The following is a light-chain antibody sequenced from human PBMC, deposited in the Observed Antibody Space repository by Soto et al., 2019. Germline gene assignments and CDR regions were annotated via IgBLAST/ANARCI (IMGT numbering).Light chain of an antibody. CDR1: SSDVGGYNF. CDR2: DVS. J-gene: IGLJ2*01. Sequence: QSALTQPASVSGSPGQSITMSCTGTSSDVGGYNFVSWYQQLPGNAPKLMIYDVSDRPSGVSNRFSGSKSGNTASLTISGLQAEDEADYYCSSYTSSSTVVFGGGTKLTVL. CDR3: SSYTSSSTVV. V-gene: IGLV2-14*01.